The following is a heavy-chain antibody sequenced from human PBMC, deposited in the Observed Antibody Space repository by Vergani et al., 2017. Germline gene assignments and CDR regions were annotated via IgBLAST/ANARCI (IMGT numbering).Heavy chain of an antibody. CDR3: ARDRRGGLFDY. CDR1: GFTFSSYS. J-gene: IGHJ4*02. D-gene: IGHD3-16*01. Sequence: VQLVESGGGLVQPGGSLRLSCAASGFTFSSYSMNWVRQAPGKGLEWVSYISSSSSTIYYADSVKGRFTISRDNAKNSLYLQMNSLRAEDTAVYYCARDRRGGLFDYWGQGTLVTVSS. V-gene: IGHV3-48*01. CDR2: ISSSSSTI.